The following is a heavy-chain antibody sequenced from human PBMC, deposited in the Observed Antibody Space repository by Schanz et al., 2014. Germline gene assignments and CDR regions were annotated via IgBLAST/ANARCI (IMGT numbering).Heavy chain of an antibody. CDR2: IGYLGDT. V-gene: IGHV3-13*01. Sequence: EVQLVESGGGFVQPGGSLGLSCAASGFTLSNSDMHWVRQGTGKGLEWVSTIGYLGDTYYPDSVKGRFTISRDNSKNTLYLQMNSLRADDTAVYFCARAHGNNWYGKGLDYWGQGTHVTVSS. D-gene: IGHD1-1*01. CDR3: ARAHGNNWYGKGLDY. CDR1: GFTLSNSD. J-gene: IGHJ4*02.